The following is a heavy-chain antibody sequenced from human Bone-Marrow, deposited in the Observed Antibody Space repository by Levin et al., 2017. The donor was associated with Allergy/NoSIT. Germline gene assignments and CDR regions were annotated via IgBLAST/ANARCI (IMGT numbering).Heavy chain of an antibody. CDR3: AKDLRQGYSSGSYYFDY. CDR1: GFTFSSYA. Sequence: GESLKISCAASGFTFSSYAMSWVRQAPGKGLEWVSAMSGSGVSTHYADSVKGRFTISRDNSKNTLYLQMNSLRAEDTAVYYCAKDLRQGYSSGSYYFDYWGQGTLVTVSS. J-gene: IGHJ4*02. CDR2: MSGSGVST. D-gene: IGHD5-18*01. V-gene: IGHV3-23*01.